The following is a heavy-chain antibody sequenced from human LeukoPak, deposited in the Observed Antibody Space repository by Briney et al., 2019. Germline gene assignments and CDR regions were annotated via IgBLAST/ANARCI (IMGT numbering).Heavy chain of an antibody. CDR3: ARSQDGLFDY. V-gene: IGHV4-30-2*01. CDR1: GGSISSGGYS. Sequence: TSQTLSLTCAVSGGSISSGGYSWSWIRQPPGKGLEWIGYIYHSGSTYYNPSLKSRVTISVDRSKNQFSLKLSSVTAADTAVYYCARSQDGLFDYWGQGTLVTVSS. CDR2: IYHSGST. J-gene: IGHJ4*02.